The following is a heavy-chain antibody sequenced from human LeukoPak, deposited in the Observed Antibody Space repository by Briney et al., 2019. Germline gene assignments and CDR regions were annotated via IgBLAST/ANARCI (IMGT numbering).Heavy chain of an antibody. D-gene: IGHD1-1*01. V-gene: IGHV3-7*01. CDR1: GFSISNHW. CDR2: IKPDGSEK. J-gene: IGHJ4*02. Sequence: HPGGSLRLTCVASGFSISNHWMNWVSLSPGKGLEWVINIKPDGSEKKYVDSVKGRFTISRDNAKNSMYMQMDYVRVEDGATYYRASRKSQGSDDGIHWGQGALVTVSS. CDR3: ASRKSQGSDDGIH.